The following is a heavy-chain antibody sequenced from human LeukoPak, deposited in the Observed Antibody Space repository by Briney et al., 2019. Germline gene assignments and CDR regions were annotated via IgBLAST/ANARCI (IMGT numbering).Heavy chain of an antibody. CDR2: IYYSGST. CDR1: GGSVNDNDYY. V-gene: IGHV4-61*08. Sequence: SETLSLTCTVSGGSVNDNDYYWSWIRQPPGKALEWLGYIYYSGSTTYNPSLKSRVTISVDTSKNQFSLKMLSVTAADTAVFYCARMYSTYWYYFDYWGQGIQVTVSS. D-gene: IGHD1-26*01. J-gene: IGHJ4*02. CDR3: ARMYSTYWYYFDY.